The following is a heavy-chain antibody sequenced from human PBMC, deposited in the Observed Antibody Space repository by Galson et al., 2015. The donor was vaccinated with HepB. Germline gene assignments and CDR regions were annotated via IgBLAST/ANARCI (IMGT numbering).Heavy chain of an antibody. CDR1: GFTFSSYS. D-gene: IGHD3-22*01. J-gene: IGHJ6*02. Sequence: SLRLSRAASGFTFSSYSMNWVRQAPGKGLEWVSYISSSSSTIYYADSVKGRFTISRDNAKNSLYLQMNSLRAEDTAVYYCAREIVVVITGGPYWYYGMDVWGQGTTVTVSS. CDR2: ISSSSSTI. V-gene: IGHV3-48*01. CDR3: AREIVVVITGGPYWYYGMDV.